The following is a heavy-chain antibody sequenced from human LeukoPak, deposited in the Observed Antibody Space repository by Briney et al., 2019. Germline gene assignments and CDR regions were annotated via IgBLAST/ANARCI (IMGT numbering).Heavy chain of an antibody. CDR2: IYPGDSNT. Sequence: GESLKISCKGSGYSFTSHWIGWVRRMPGKGLEWMGIIYPGDSNTRYSPSFQGQVTFSADKSISTAYLQWSSLKASDTAMYYCARQRFDSSGYPSWFDPWGQGTLVTVSS. J-gene: IGHJ5*02. D-gene: IGHD3-22*01. CDR1: GYSFTSHW. CDR3: ARQRFDSSGYPSWFDP. V-gene: IGHV5-51*01.